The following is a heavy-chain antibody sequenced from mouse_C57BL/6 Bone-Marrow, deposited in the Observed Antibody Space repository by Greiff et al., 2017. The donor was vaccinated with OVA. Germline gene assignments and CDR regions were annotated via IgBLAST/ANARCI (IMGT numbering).Heavy chain of an antibody. CDR1: GYTFTSYW. V-gene: IGHV1-74*01. D-gene: IGHD1-1*01. CDR3: AMGLLLRYWYFDV. CDR2: IHPSDSDT. Sequence: VQLQQPGAELVKPGASVKVSCKASGYTFTSYWMHWVKQRPGQGLEWIGRIHPSDSDTNYNQKFKGKATLTVDKSSSTAYMQLSSLTSEDSAVCYCAMGLLLRYWYFDVWGTGTTVTVSS. J-gene: IGHJ1*03.